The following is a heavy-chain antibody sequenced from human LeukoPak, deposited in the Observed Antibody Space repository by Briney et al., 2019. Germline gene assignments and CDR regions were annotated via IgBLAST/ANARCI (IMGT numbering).Heavy chain of an antibody. CDR3: ARLYDYVWGSYPRPDGWFDP. CDR1: GGSISSGSYY. D-gene: IGHD3-16*02. Sequence: SETLSLTCTVSGGSISSGSYYWSWIRQPPGKGLEWIGYIYYSGSTNYNPSLKSRVTISVDTSKNQFSLKLSSVTAADTAVYYCARLYDYVWGSYPRPDGWFDPWGQGTLVTVSS. J-gene: IGHJ5*02. V-gene: IGHV4-61*01. CDR2: IYYSGST.